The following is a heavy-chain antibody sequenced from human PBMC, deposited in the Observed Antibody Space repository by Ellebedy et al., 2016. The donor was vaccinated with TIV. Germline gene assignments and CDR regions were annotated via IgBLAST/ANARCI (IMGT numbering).Heavy chain of an antibody. CDR2: INPNSGGT. D-gene: IGHD3-22*01. J-gene: IGHJ4*02. V-gene: IGHV1-2*02. CDR3: AREVVITTYFDY. Sequence: ASVKVSXXASGYTFTDYYMHWVRQAPGQGLEWMEWINPNSGGTNYAQKFQGRVTMTRDTSISTAYMELSSLRSEDTAVYYCAREVVITTYFDYWGQGTLVTVSS. CDR1: GYTFTDYY.